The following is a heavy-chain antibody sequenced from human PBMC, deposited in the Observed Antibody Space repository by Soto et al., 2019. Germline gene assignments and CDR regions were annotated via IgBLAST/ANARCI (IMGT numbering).Heavy chain of an antibody. J-gene: IGHJ6*02. CDR3: ARRQRRTYYYYGMDV. Sequence: PGESLKISCKGSGYSFTSYWISWVRQMPGKGLEWMGRIDPSDSYTNYSPSFQGHVTISADKSISTAYLQWSSLKASDTAMYYCARRQRRTYYYYGMDVWGQGXTVTVSS. CDR1: GYSFTSYW. CDR2: IDPSDSYT. V-gene: IGHV5-10-1*01.